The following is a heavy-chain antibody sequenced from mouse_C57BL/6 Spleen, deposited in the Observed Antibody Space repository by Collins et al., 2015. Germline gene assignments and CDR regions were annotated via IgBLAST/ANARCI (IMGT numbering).Heavy chain of an antibody. D-gene: IGHD1-1*01. J-gene: IGHJ4*01. V-gene: IGHV3-6*01. CDR2: ISYDGSN. CDR3: ARENYGGGYYAMDY. CDR1: GFSITSGYY. Sequence: DVQLQESGPGLVKPSQSLSLTCSVTGFSITSGYYWNWIRQFPGNKLEWMGCISYDGSNNYNPSLKNRVSITRDTSKNQFFLKLNSVTTEDTATYYCARENYGGGYYAMDYWGQGTSVTVSS.